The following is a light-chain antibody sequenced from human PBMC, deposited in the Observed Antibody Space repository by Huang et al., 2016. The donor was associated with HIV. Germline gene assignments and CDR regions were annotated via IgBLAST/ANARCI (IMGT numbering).Light chain of an antibody. CDR1: PTIKTN. Sequence: IVITQSPATLSVSPGERATLSCRASPTIKTNLVWYQQRLGQPPRLLIYDSSARATGVPARFSGSGSGTNFTLTISSLQSEDFAVYYCQHYGNWPPWTFGPGTKVEMK. J-gene: IGKJ1*01. V-gene: IGKV3-15*01. CDR3: QHYGNWPPWT. CDR2: DSS.